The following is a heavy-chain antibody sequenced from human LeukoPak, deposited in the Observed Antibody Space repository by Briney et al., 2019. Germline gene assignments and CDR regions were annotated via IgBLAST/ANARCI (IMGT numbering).Heavy chain of an antibody. CDR1: GGSISSYY. V-gene: IGHV4-59*08. CDR2: IYCSGST. D-gene: IGHD3-22*01. Sequence: PSETLSLTCTVSGGSISSYYWSWIRQPPGKGLEWIGYIYCSGSTNYNPSLKSRVTISVDTSKNQFSLKLSSVTAADTAVYYCARASYYYDSSEPLFDYWGQGTLVTVSS. J-gene: IGHJ4*02. CDR3: ARASYYYDSSEPLFDY.